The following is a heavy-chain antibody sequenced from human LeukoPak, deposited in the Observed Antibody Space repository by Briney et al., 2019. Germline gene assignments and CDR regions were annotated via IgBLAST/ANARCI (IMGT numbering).Heavy chain of an antibody. CDR3: AKEGGYNYGYLDS. CDR2: IGSSTRTM. J-gene: IGHJ4*02. Sequence: GGSLRLSCAASGLSFSTYDMTWVRQAPGKGLEWVSYIGSSTRTMYYAESLKGRFIISRDNAKNSLYLQMDSLRAEDTAVYYCAKEGGYNYGYLDSWGQGTLVTVSS. V-gene: IGHV3-48*03. CDR1: GLSFSTYD. D-gene: IGHD5-18*01.